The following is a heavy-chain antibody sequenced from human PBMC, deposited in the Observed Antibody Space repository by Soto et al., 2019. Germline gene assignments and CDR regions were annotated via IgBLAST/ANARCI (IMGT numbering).Heavy chain of an antibody. CDR3: ARGNDWKSSTFDI. V-gene: IGHV4-59*13. CDR2: VYYSGGT. CDR1: GGSLTAND. J-gene: IGHJ3*02. Sequence: QVQLQESGPGLVKPSGPLSLPAIVAGGSLTANDGNCFRQSPGKGLHWMGYVYYSGGTTYNPSLRSRVTMSVDTSKIQISLNLRSVTSADTDVYYCARGNDWKSSTFDIWGQGTMVSVSS. D-gene: IGHD2-21*01.